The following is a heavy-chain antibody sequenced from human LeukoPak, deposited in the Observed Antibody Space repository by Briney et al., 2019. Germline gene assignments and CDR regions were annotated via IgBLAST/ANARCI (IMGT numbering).Heavy chain of an antibody. CDR3: ARDAEVYYYSMDV. Sequence: PSQTLSLTCTVSGGSISSGSYYWSWIRQPAGKGLEWIGRIYTSGSTNYNPSLKSRVTISVDTSKNQFSLKLSSVTAADTAVYHCARDAEVYYYSMDVWGQGTTVTVSS. CDR2: IYTSGST. J-gene: IGHJ6*02. V-gene: IGHV4-61*02. CDR1: GGSISSGSYY.